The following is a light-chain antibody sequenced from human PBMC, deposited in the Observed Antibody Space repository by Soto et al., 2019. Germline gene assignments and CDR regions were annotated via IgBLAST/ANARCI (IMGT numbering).Light chain of an antibody. CDR1: SSNIGNNY. V-gene: IGLV1-51*01. Sequence: SVLTRPPSVSASPGQKVTISCSGSSSNIGNNYVSWYQHLPGTAPKLLIYDNNKRPSGIPDRFSGSKSGTSATLGITGLQTGDEADYYCGTWDSSLSAYVFGTGTKVTV. CDR2: DNN. J-gene: IGLJ1*01. CDR3: GTWDSSLSAYV.